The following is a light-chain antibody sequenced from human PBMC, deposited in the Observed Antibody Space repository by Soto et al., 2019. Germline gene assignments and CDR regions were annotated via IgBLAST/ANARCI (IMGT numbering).Light chain of an antibody. J-gene: IGKJ4*01. CDR1: QSVSSN. CDR2: GAS. Sequence: EIVMTQSPATLSVSPGERATLSCRASQSVSSNLAWYQQKLGQAPRLLIYGASTRATGIPARFSGSGSGTEFTLTISSLQSEDFAVYYCQQFSSYPLTFGGGTKVDIK. CDR3: QQFSSYPLT. V-gene: IGKV3D-15*01.